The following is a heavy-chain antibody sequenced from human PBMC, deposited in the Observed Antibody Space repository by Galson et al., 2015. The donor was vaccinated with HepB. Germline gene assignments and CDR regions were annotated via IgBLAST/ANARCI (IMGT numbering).Heavy chain of an antibody. CDR3: ARDRRSRIAVAGIDY. J-gene: IGHJ4*02. D-gene: IGHD6-19*01. CDR1: GFTFSSYG. Sequence: SLRLSCAASGFTFSSYGMHWVRQAPGKGLEWVAVIWYDGSNKYYADSVKGRFTISRDNSKNTLYLQMNSLRAEDTAVYYCARDRRSRIAVAGIDYWGQGTLVTVSS. CDR2: IWYDGSNK. V-gene: IGHV3-33*01.